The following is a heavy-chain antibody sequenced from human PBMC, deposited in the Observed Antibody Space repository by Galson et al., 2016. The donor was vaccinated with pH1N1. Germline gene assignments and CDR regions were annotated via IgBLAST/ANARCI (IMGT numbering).Heavy chain of an antibody. CDR1: GDSISHYY. J-gene: IGHJ3*02. CDR2: TYYNGNT. Sequence: SETLSLTCSVSGDSISHYYWSWIRQSPGKGLEWIGYTYYNGNTHYNPSLKSRVAISVDASKKQFSLKLTSLTPADTAVYYCSKGPEVNGHDAFDIWGPGTMVTVSS. V-gene: IGHV4-59*01. CDR3: SKGPEVNGHDAFDI. D-gene: IGHD1-14*01.